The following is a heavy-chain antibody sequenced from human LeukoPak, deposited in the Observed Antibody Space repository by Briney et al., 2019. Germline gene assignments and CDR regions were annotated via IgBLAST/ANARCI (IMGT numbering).Heavy chain of an antibody. V-gene: IGHV3-74*01. CDR1: GFTFSSNW. CDR2: INGDGSST. Sequence: GGSLRLSCAASGFTFSSNWMHWVRQAPGKGLVWVSQINGDGSSTNYADSVKGRFTMSRDNAKNTLYLQMNSLRAEDTAVYYCARVLSSGWYGDYWGQGTLVTVSS. J-gene: IGHJ4*02. CDR3: ARVLSSGWYGDY. D-gene: IGHD6-19*01.